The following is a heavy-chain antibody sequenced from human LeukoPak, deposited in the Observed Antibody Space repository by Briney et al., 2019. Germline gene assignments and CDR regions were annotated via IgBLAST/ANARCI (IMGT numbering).Heavy chain of an antibody. J-gene: IGHJ4*02. CDR2: IYSGGTT. CDR3: AREGCSGGSCYNY. V-gene: IGHV3-66*01. CDR1: GFIFDSNY. D-gene: IGHD2-15*01. Sequence: GGSLRLSCAASGFIFDSNYMSWVRQAPGKGLEWVSVIYSGGTTYYADSVKGRFTISRDNSKNTVYLQMNSLRAEDTAVYYYAREGCSGGSCYNYWGQGTLVTVSS.